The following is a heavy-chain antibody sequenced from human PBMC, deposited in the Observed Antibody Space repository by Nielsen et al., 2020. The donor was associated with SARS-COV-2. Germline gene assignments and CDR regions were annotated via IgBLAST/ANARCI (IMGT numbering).Heavy chain of an antibody. V-gene: IGHV4-59*13. D-gene: IGHD6-13*01. CDR1: GGSISSYY. CDR2: IYYSGST. J-gene: IGHJ4*02. Sequence: LSLTCTVSGGSISSYYWSWIRQPPGKGLEWIGYIYYSGSTNYNPSLKSRVTISVDTSKNQFSLKLSSVTAADTAVYYCAREGIAAAGLDYWGQGTLVTVSS. CDR3: AREGIAAAGLDY.